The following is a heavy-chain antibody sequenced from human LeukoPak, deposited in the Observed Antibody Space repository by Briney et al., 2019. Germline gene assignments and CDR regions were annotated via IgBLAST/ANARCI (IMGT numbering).Heavy chain of an antibody. CDR1: GGTFSSYA. Sequence: ASVKVSCKASGGTFSSYAISWVRQAPGQGLEWMGGIIPIFGTANYAQKFQGRVTITTDESTSTAYMELSSLRSEDTAVYYCARNRRVIREKYYYYYYYMDVWGKGTTVTVSS. CDR2: IIPIFGTA. CDR3: ARNRRVIREKYYYYYYYMDV. D-gene: IGHD2-21*01. J-gene: IGHJ6*03. V-gene: IGHV1-69*05.